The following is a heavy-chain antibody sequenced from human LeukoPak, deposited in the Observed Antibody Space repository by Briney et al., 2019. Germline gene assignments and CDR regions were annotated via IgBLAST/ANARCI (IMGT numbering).Heavy chain of an antibody. J-gene: IGHJ3*02. V-gene: IGHV4-4*02. D-gene: IGHD3-22*01. CDR3: ATGSGYYYSSAFDI. Sequence: SETLSLTCAVSGGSISSSNWWSWVRQPPGKGLEWIGEIYHSGSTNYNPSLKSRVTISVDKSKNQFSLKLSSVTAADTAVYYCATGSGYYYSSAFDIWGQGTTVTVSS. CDR2: IYHSGST. CDR1: GGSISSSNW.